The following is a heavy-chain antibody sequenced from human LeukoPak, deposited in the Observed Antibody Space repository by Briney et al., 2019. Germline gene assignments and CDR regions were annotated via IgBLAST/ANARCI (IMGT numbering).Heavy chain of an antibody. CDR1: GGSISSYY. V-gene: IGHV4-59*08. D-gene: IGHD6-13*01. CDR2: IYYSGST. Sequence: KPSETLSLTCTVSGGSISSYYWSWIRQPPGKGLEWIGYIYYSGSTNYNPSLKSRVTISVDTSKNQFSLKLSSVTAADTAVYYCARLWGIAAAENWFDPWGQGTLVTVSS. J-gene: IGHJ5*02. CDR3: ARLWGIAAAENWFDP.